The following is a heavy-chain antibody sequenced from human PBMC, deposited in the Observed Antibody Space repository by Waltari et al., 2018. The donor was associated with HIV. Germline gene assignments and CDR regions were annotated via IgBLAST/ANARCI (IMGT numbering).Heavy chain of an antibody. CDR2: INTSGGSS. V-gene: IGHV1-46*01. CDR1: GYTFTTYY. CDR3: ARFSSPSVDY. D-gene: IGHD6-6*01. J-gene: IGHJ4*02. Sequence: EVKKPGASVKVSCKASGYTFTTYYLHWVRQAPGQGLEWMGVINTSGGSSTYAQKFQGRVTMTRDTSTSTVYMEVTSLRNEDTAVYYCARFSSPSVDYWGQGTLVTVSS.